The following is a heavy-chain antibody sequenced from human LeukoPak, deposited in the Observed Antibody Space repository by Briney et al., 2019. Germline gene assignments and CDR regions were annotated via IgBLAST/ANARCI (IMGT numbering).Heavy chain of an antibody. D-gene: IGHD5-12*01. CDR3: ARDAQWLRLRSAFDI. V-gene: IGHV1-46*01. CDR2: INPSGGST. CDR1: GYTFTSYY. J-gene: IGHJ3*02. Sequence: ASVKVSCKASGYTFTSYYMHWVRQAPGQGLEWMGIINPSGGSTNYAHKFQGRVTITADKSTSTAYMELSSLRSEDTAVYYCARDAQWLRLRSAFDIWGQGTMVTVSS.